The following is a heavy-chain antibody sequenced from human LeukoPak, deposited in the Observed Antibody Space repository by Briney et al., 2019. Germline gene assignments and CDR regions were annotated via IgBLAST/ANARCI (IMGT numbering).Heavy chain of an antibody. J-gene: IGHJ4*02. D-gene: IGHD4-17*01. V-gene: IGHV3-21*04. CDR3: ASYGDYVRGFDY. Sequence: GGSLRLSCAASGFTFSSYSMNWVRQAPGKGLEWVSSISSSSSYIYYTDSVKGRFTISRDNAKNTLYLQMNSLRAEDTAVYYCASYGDYVRGFDYWGQGTLVTVSS. CDR2: ISSSSSYI. CDR1: GFTFSSYS.